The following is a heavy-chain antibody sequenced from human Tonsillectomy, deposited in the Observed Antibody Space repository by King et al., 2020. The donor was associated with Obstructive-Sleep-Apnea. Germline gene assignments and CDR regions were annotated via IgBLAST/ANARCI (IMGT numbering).Heavy chain of an antibody. V-gene: IGHV4-39*07. Sequence: LQLQESGPGLVKPSETLSLTCTVSDGSISTGTYYWGWIRQPPGKGLEWIGSVYYSGSTYYNPSLKSRVTISVETSKNQFSLKLSSVTAADTAVYYCARFLGSDWGRANYWGQGTLVTVSS. CDR3: ARFLGSDWGRANY. CDR1: DGSISTGTYY. D-gene: IGHD3-16*01. CDR2: VYYSGST. J-gene: IGHJ4*02.